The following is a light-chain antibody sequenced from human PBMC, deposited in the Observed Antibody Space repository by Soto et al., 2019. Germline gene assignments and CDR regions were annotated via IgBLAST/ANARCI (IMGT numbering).Light chain of an antibody. CDR3: QQRSNWLT. CDR2: DAS. CDR1: QSVSSY. V-gene: IGKV3-11*01. J-gene: IGKJ4*01. Sequence: EIVLTQSPATLSLSPGERATLSCRASQSVSSYLAWYQQKPGQAPRLLIYDASNSATDITASFSGSGSGTDFTLTSSSLEPEDFAVYYCQQRSNWLTFGGGNKVEIK.